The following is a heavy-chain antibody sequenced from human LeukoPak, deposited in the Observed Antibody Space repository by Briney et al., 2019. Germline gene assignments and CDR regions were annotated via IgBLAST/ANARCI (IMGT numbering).Heavy chain of an antibody. CDR2: IYPGDSDT. V-gene: IGHV5-51*01. D-gene: IGHD5-24*01. Sequence: GESLKISCKGSGYSFTSYWIGWVRQMPGKGLEWMGIIYPGDSDTRYSPSFQGQVTISADKSISTAYLQWSSLKASDTAMYYCARTSGRDGYKYAWGGSDFDYWGQGTLVTVSS. CDR3: ARTSGRDGYKYAWGGSDFDY. J-gene: IGHJ4*02. CDR1: GYSFTSYW.